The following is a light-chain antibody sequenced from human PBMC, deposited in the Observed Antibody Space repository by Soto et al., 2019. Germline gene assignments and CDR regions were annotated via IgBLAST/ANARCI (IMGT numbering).Light chain of an antibody. V-gene: IGKV1-5*01. CDR2: DAS. Sequence: DIQMTQFPSTLSASVGARVTITCRASQTTKTWLAWYQQKPGTAPKLLIYDASSLEGGVPSRFSASGSGTEFTLTISSLQPDDLATYYCQQYISYPYTFGQGTKVEIK. J-gene: IGKJ2*01. CDR1: QTTKTW. CDR3: QQYISYPYT.